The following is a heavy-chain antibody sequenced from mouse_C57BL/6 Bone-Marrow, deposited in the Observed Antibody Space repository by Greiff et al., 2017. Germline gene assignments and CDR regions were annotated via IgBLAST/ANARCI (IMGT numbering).Heavy chain of an antibody. CDR2: IDPSDSYT. Sequence: VQLQQSGAELVKPGASVKLSCKASGYTFTSYWMQWVKQRPGQGLEWIGEIDPSDSYTNYNQKFKGKATLTVDTSSSTAYMQLSSLTSEDSAVYYCARWGTMITTVYYYAMDYWGQGTSVTVSS. CDR3: ARWGTMITTVYYYAMDY. J-gene: IGHJ4*01. CDR1: GYTFTSYW. V-gene: IGHV1-50*01. D-gene: IGHD2-4*01.